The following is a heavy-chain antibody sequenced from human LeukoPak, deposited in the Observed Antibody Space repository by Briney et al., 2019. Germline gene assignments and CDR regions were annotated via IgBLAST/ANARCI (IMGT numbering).Heavy chain of an antibody. CDR3: ARGSTVVRYFDY. J-gene: IGHJ4*02. D-gene: IGHD4-23*01. Sequence: SETLSLTCTVSGGSISSYYWSWIRQPPGKGLEWIGYIYYSGNTNYNPSLKSRVTMSVDTSKNQFSLKLSSVTAADTAVYYCARGSTVVRYFDYWGQGTLVTVSS. CDR1: GGSISSYY. CDR2: IYYSGNT. V-gene: IGHV4-59*12.